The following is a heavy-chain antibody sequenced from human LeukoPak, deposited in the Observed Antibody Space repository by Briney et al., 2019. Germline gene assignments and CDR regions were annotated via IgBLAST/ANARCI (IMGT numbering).Heavy chain of an antibody. V-gene: IGHV3-21*01. Sequence: GGSLRLSCAASGFTFSSYSMNWVRQAPGKGLEWVSSISSSSSYIYYADSVKGRFTISRDNAKTSLYLQMNSLRAEDTAVYYCARDHRGILWFGELFYYYYGMDVWGQGTTVTVSS. CDR1: GFTFSSYS. D-gene: IGHD3-10*01. J-gene: IGHJ6*02. CDR2: ISSSSSYI. CDR3: ARDHRGILWFGELFYYYYGMDV.